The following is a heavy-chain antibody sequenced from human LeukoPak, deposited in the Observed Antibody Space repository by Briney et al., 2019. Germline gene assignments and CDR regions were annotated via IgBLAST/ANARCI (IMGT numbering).Heavy chain of an antibody. CDR2: ISYDGSNK. Sequence: GGSLRLSCAASGFTFSSYAMHWVRQAPGKGLEWVAVISYDGSNKYYADSVKGRFTISRDNSKNTLYLQMNSMRAEDTAVYYCARENCSSTSCYTGPFDPWGQGTLVTVSS. D-gene: IGHD2-2*02. CDR3: ARENCSSTSCYTGPFDP. V-gene: IGHV3-30*01. CDR1: GFTFSSYA. J-gene: IGHJ5*02.